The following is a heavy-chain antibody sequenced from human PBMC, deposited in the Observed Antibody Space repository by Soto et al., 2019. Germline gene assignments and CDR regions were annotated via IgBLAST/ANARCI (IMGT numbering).Heavy chain of an antibody. CDR1: GFTFDSYA. Sequence: VQLVESGGGVVQPGRSLRLSCAASGFTFDSYAMHWVRQAPGKGLEWVAVISFDGGNQYYADSVKGRFTFSRDNSKKTLDLQMNSLRGDDTAVYYCARGDGFGTVGNWFDPWGQGTLVTVSS. J-gene: IGHJ5*02. CDR3: ARGDGFGTVGNWFDP. CDR2: ISFDGGNQ. D-gene: IGHD1-1*01. V-gene: IGHV3-30-3*01.